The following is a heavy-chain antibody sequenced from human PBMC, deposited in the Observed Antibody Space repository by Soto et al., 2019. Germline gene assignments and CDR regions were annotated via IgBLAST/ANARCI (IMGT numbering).Heavy chain of an antibody. Sequence: SETLSLTCTVSGGSISSSSYYWGWIRQPPGKGLEWIGSIYYSGSTYYNPSLKSRVTISVDTSKNQFSLKLSSVTAADTAVYYCARHPTKASRYGDYYFDYWGQGTLVTVSS. CDR1: GGSISSSSYY. D-gene: IGHD4-17*01. V-gene: IGHV4-39*01. CDR2: IYYSGST. CDR3: ARHPTKASRYGDYYFDY. J-gene: IGHJ4*02.